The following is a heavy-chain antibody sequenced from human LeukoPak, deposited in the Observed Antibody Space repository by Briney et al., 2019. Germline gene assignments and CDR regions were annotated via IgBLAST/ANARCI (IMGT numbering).Heavy chain of an antibody. Sequence: ASVKVSCKASGYTFTSYDINWVRQATGQGLEWMGWMNPNSGNTGYAQKFQGRVTMTRNTSISTAYMELSSLRSEDTAVYYCARFMVRGVIITAPWYYYYGMDVWGQGTTVTVSS. CDR1: GYTFTSYD. V-gene: IGHV1-8*01. CDR3: ARFMVRGVIITAPWYYYYGMDV. J-gene: IGHJ6*02. CDR2: MNPNSGNT. D-gene: IGHD3-10*01.